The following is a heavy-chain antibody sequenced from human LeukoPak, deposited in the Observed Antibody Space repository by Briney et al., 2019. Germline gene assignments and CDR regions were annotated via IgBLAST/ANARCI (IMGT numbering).Heavy chain of an antibody. CDR3: ARATSKVVRGAFDY. V-gene: IGHV1-2*02. CDR1: GYTLTGCD. CDR2: MNPNSGGR. J-gene: IGHJ4*02. Sequence: GASVKVSCKASGYTLTGCDMHWGRQGPGQGLEWMGWMNPNSGGRNYAQKFQGRVTMTRDTSISTAYMELSRLRSDDTAVYYCARATSKVVRGAFDYCGQGTLVTVSS. D-gene: IGHD3-10*01.